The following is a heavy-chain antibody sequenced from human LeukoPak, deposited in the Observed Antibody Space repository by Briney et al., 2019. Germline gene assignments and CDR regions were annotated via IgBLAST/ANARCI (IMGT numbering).Heavy chain of an antibody. CDR2: IYTSGST. J-gene: IGHJ5*02. V-gene: IGHV4-4*07. Sequence: SETLSLTXTVSGGSISSYYWSWIRQPAGKGLEWIGRIYTSGSTNYNPSLKSRVTMSVDTSKNQFSLKLSSVTAADTAVYYCARVRITIFGVANWFDPWGQGTLVTVSS. CDR3: ARVRITIFGVANWFDP. D-gene: IGHD3-3*01. CDR1: GGSISSYY.